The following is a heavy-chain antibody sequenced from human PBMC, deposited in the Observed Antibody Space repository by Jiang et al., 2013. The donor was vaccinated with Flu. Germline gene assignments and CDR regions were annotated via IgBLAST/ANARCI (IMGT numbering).Heavy chain of an antibody. CDR1: GYTFTSYD. Sequence: SGAEVKKPGASVKVSCKASGYTFTSYDINWVRQATGQGLEWMGWMNPNSGNTGYAQKFQGRVTMTRNTSISTAYMELSSLRSEDTAVYYCARAEGGGPRRGYYYYGMDVWGQGTTVTVSS. CDR3: ARAEGGGPRRGYYYYGMDV. V-gene: IGHV1-8*01. D-gene: IGHD3-10*01. J-gene: IGHJ6*02. CDR2: MNPNSGNT.